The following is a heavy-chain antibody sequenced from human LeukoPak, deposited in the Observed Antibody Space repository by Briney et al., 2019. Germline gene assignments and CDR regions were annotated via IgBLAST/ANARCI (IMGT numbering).Heavy chain of an antibody. CDR3: ARGRAGWTPEDAFDV. D-gene: IGHD3/OR15-3a*01. V-gene: IGHV3-7*01. CDR2: INQDGTVK. Sequence: SGGSLRLSCTASGFTFSTSWMTWVRQAPGKGLEWVANINQDGTVKYYMDSVKGRFTISRDNAKNSLYLQMNRLRAEDTAVYYCARGRAGWTPEDAFDVWGQGTMVTVS. CDR1: GFTFSTSW. J-gene: IGHJ3*01.